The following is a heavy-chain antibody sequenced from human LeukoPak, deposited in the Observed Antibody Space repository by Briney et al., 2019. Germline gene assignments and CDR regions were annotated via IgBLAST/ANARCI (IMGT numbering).Heavy chain of an antibody. D-gene: IGHD2-15*01. CDR2: INPNSGGT. Sequence: ASVKVSCKASGYTFTGYYMHWVRQAPGQGLEWMGWINPNSGGTNYAQKFQGRVTMTRDTSISTAYMELSRLRFDDTAVYYCARDPGGIVVVVAATGGNWFDPWGQGTLVTVSS. V-gene: IGHV1-2*02. CDR3: ARDPGGIVVVVAATGGNWFDP. J-gene: IGHJ5*02. CDR1: GYTFTGYY.